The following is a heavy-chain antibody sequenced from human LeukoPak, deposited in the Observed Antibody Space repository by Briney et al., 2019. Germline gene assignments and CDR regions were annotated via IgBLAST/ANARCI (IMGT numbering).Heavy chain of an antibody. CDR2: ISWNSGSI. CDR3: AKWGAKYYDFWSGSYYYGMDV. J-gene: IGHJ6*02. CDR1: XG. Sequence: XGMHWGXQAPGKGLEWVSGISWNSGSIAYPSSVHRRFTISRDHAKNSLYLQMNSLRAEDTALYYCAKWGAKYYDFWSGSYYYGMDVWGQGTTVTVSS. V-gene: IGHV3-9*01. D-gene: IGHD3-3*01.